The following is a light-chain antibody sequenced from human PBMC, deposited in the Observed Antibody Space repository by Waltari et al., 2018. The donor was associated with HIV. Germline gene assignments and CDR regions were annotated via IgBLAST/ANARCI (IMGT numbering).Light chain of an antibody. J-gene: IGLJ3*02. Sequence: QSALTQPASVSPSLGQSITISCITTSTDFTTYASVSWYQHHPGKTPQLVIYAANVRPSGAPFRFSGSKSGNTASLIISDVQPEDEAHYYCSSYFSPGGLVFGGGTKLTVL. CDR1: STDFTTYAS. CDR3: SSYFSPGGLV. V-gene: IGLV2-14*01. CDR2: AAN.